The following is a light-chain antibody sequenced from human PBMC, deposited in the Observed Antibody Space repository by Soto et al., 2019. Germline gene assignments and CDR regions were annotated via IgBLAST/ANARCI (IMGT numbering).Light chain of an antibody. V-gene: IGKV3-20*01. J-gene: IGKJ5*01. CDR3: QQYGSSLSIT. CDR2: GAS. CDR1: QSVSSSY. Sequence: EIVLTQSPGTLSLSPGERATLSCRASQSVSSSYLAWYQQKPGQAPRLLIYGASSRATGIPDRFSGSGSGTDLLLTISRLEPEDFAVYYCQQYGSSLSITFGQGTRLEIK.